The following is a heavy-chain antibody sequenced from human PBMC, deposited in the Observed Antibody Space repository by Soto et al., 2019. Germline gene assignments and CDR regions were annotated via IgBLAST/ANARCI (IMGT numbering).Heavy chain of an antibody. CDR2: IYPGDSDT. Sequence: GESLKISCKGSGYSFTSYWIGWVRQMPGKGLEWMGIIYPGDSDTRYSPSFQGQVTISADKSISTAYLQWSSLKASDTAMYYCARHGGIAAAAADNYYYYGMDVWGQGNTVTVSS. D-gene: IGHD6-13*01. CDR3: ARHGGIAAAAADNYYYYGMDV. J-gene: IGHJ6*02. CDR1: GYSFTSYW. V-gene: IGHV5-51*01.